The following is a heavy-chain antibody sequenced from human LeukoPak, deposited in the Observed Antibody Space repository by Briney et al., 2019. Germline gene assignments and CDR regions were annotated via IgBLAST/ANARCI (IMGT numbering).Heavy chain of an antibody. J-gene: IGHJ4*02. D-gene: IGHD1-14*01. V-gene: IGHV3-30-3*01. CDR2: ISYDGSNK. Sequence: GGSLRLSCAASGFTFSSYAMHWVRQAPGKGLEWVAVISYDGSNKYYADSVKGRFTISRDNSKNTLYLQMNSLRAEDTAVYYCARETGAWFDYWGQGPWSPSPQ. CDR1: GFTFSSYA. CDR3: ARETGAWFDY.